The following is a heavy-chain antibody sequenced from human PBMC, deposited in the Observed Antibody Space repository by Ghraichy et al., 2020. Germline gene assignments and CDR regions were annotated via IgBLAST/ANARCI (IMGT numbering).Heavy chain of an antibody. CDR1: EFTFSNYA. Sequence: GGSLRLSCAASEFTFSNYAMSWVRQAPGKGLEWVSGISGSGGSTFYADSVKGRFTISRDNSKNTLYLQMNSLRAEDTAVYYCAKDREYNYVWGRQSLFDYWGQGTLVTVSS. D-gene: IGHD3-16*01. V-gene: IGHV3-23*01. J-gene: IGHJ4*02. CDR3: AKDREYNYVWGRQSLFDY. CDR2: ISGSGGST.